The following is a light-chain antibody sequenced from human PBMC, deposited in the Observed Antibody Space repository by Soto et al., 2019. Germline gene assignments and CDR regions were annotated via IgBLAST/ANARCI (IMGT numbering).Light chain of an antibody. Sequence: QSVLTQPASVSGSPGQSITISCTGTSSDVGGYNYVSWYQQHPGKAPKLMIYEVSNRPSGVSPRFSGSKSGNTASLTISGLQAEDEADYYCSSYTSSITRYVFGARTKRTVL. CDR1: SSDVGGYNY. CDR2: EVS. J-gene: IGLJ1*01. V-gene: IGLV2-14*01. CDR3: SSYTSSITRYV.